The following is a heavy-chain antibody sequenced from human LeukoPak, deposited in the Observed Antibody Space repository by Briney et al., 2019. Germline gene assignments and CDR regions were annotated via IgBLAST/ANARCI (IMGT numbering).Heavy chain of an antibody. J-gene: IGHJ4*02. Sequence: PGGSLRLSCTASGFAFSSYAMSWVRQAPGKGLEWVSAISGSGVTTYYADSVMGRFTISRDNAKNSLYLQMNSLRAEDTALYYCARGASRADYWGQGTLVTVSS. CDR1: GFAFSSYA. V-gene: IGHV3-23*01. CDR2: ISGSGVTT. CDR3: ARGASRADY.